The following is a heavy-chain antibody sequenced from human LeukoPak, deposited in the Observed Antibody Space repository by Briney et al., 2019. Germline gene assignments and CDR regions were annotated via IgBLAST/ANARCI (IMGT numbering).Heavy chain of an antibody. CDR2: IYTTWST. CDR1: GGSISSYY. Sequence: KPSETLSLTCTVSGGSISSYYWSWIRQPAGKGLEWIGRIYTTWSTNYNPSLKSRVTISLDTSKNQFSLKLSSVTAADTAVYYCARGMYRPGMDLFDPWGQGTLVTVSS. V-gene: IGHV4-4*07. D-gene: IGHD1-14*01. CDR3: ARGMYRPGMDLFDP. J-gene: IGHJ5*02.